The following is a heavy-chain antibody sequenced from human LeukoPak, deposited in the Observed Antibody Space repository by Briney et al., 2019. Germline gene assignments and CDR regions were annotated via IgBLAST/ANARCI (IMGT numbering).Heavy chain of an antibody. Sequence: SETLSLTCAVSGYSPGRNTTWGGFRRPPGKGRGWFGRIYGRASTSYNPSLMNRVTMSVDTSKNHFSLQLTSVTAADTAVYYCARYDSRGSASTKFDYWGPGIQVTVSS. D-gene: IGHD3-3*01. V-gene: IGHV4-38-2*01. CDR3: ARYDSRGSASTKFDY. CDR2: IYGRAST. CDR1: GYSPGRNTT. J-gene: IGHJ4*02.